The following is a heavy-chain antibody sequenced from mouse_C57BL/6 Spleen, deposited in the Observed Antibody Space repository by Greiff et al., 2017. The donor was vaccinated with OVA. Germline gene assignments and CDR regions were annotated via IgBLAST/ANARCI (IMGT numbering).Heavy chain of an antibody. D-gene: IGHD2-3*01. V-gene: IGHV2-2*01. CDR1: GFSLTSYG. CDR2: IWSGGST. J-gene: IGHJ2*01. CDR3: ARNYYDGYYLYFDY. Sequence: VKLMESGPGLVQPSQSLSITCTVSGFSLTSYGVHWVRQSPGKGLEWLGVIWSGGSTDYNAAFISRLSISKDNSKSQVFFKMNSLQADDTAIYYCARNYYDGYYLYFDYWGQGTTLTVSS.